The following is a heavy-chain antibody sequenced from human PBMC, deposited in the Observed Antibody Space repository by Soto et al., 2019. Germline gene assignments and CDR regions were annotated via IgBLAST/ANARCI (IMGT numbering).Heavy chain of an antibody. D-gene: IGHD5-12*01. CDR3: ARASYGGYDFDY. CDR1: GGSISSGGYY. CDR2: IYYSGST. Sequence: SETLSLTCTVSGGSISSGGYYWSWIRQHPGMGLEWIGYIYYSGSTYYNPSLKSRVTISVDTSKNQFSLKLSSVTAADTAVYYCARASYGGYDFDYWGQGTLVTVSS. J-gene: IGHJ4*02. V-gene: IGHV4-31*03.